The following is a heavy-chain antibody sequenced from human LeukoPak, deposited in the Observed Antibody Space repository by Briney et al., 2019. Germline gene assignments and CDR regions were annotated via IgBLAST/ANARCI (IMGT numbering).Heavy chain of an antibody. V-gene: IGHV3-33*01. CDR2: IWYDGSNK. CDR1: GFTFSSYG. Sequence: GGSLRLSCAASGFTFSSYGMHWVRQAPGKGLEWVAVIWYDGSNKDYGDSVKGRFTISRDNSKNTLYLQMNSPRAEDTAVYYCARDLGGRSGSFDYWGQGTLVTVSS. J-gene: IGHJ4*02. D-gene: IGHD3-10*01. CDR3: ARDLGGRSGSFDY.